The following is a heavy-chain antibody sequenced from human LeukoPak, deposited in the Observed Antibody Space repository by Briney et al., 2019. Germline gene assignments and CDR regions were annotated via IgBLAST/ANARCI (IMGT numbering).Heavy chain of an antibody. CDR1: GYSISTGYY. CDR2: IYHSGST. CDR3: AREDGGPYGDFDY. V-gene: IGHV4-38-2*02. D-gene: IGHD3-16*01. J-gene: IGHJ4*02. Sequence: SETLSLTCTVSGYSISTGYYWGWIRQPPGKGLEWIGSIYHSGSTYYNPSLKSRVTISVDTSKNQISLKLSSVTAADTAVYYCAREDGGPYGDFDYWGQGTLVTVSS.